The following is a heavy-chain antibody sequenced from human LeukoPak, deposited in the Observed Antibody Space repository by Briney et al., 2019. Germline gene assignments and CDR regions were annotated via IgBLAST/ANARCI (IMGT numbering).Heavy chain of an antibody. CDR1: GFIFSSYG. J-gene: IGHJ1*01. D-gene: IGHD3-16*01. CDR2: IRYDGSKQ. Sequence: GGSLRLSCAASGFIFSSYGMHWVRQAPGKGLEWVAFIRYDGSKQYYADSVKGRFTISRDNSKNTLYLQMNSLRAEDTAVYYCAKDDDWGRYKHWGQGTLVTVSS. V-gene: IGHV3-30*02. CDR3: AKDDDWGRYKH.